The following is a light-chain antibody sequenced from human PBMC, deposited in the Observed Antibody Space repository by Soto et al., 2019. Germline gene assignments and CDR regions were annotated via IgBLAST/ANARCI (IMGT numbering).Light chain of an antibody. CDR3: QHYNSYSEA. J-gene: IGKJ1*01. CDR1: QTISSC. Sequence: IQLTQSPSTLSGSVGDRVTLTCRASQTISSCLAWYQQKPGKAPKLLIYKASTLKSGVPSRFSGSGSGTEFTLTISSLQPDDFATYYCQHYNSYSEAFGQGSKVDI. CDR2: KAS. V-gene: IGKV1-5*03.